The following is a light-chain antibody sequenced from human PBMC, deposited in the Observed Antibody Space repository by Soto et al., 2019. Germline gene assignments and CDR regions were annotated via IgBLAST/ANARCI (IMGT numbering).Light chain of an antibody. J-gene: IGLJ2*01. CDR2: EGS. CDR1: SNDVGSYNL. V-gene: IGLV2-23*03. CDR3: CSYAGSNTFVV. Sequence: QSALTQPASVSGSPGQSITISCTGTSNDVGSYNLLSWYQHHPGKAPKLMIYEGSKRPSGVSNRFSGSKSGNTASLTISGLQAEDEADYYCCSYAGSNTFVVFGGGTKVTVL.